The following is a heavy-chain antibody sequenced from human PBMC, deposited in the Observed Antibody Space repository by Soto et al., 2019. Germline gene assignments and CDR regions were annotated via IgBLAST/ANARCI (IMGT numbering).Heavy chain of an antibody. V-gene: IGHV4-4*02. J-gene: IGHJ4*02. CDR2: ISHSGST. CDR3: AARHFWSGPWTHTRLDY. D-gene: IGHD3-3*02. CDR1: ADSINISHW. Sequence: SETLSLTCAVSADSINISHWWNWVHQPPGKGLEWIGQISHSGSTNYNPSLTSRVTISVDKSKNHFSLKLTSVTAADTAVYYCAARHFWSGPWTHTRLDYWGQGTLVTVSS.